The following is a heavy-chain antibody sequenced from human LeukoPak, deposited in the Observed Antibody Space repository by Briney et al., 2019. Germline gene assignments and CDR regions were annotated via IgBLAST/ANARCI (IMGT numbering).Heavy chain of an antibody. CDR2: ISSSSSYI. J-gene: IGHJ4*02. Sequence: PGGSLRLSCAASGFTFSSYSMNWVRQAPGKGLEWVSSISSSSSYIYYADSVKGRFTISRDNAKNPLYLQMNSLRAEDTAVYYCARDPQPYGDYDTYYFDYWGQGTLVTVSS. CDR1: GFTFSSYS. CDR3: ARDPQPYGDYDTYYFDY. V-gene: IGHV3-21*01. D-gene: IGHD4-17*01.